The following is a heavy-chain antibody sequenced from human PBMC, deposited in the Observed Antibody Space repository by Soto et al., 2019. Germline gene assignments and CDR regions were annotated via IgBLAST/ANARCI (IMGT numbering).Heavy chain of an antibody. CDR3: ARHLEFNWNSYLYGMDV. J-gene: IGHJ6*02. D-gene: IGHD1-20*01. Sequence: QVQMQESGPGLLKPSETLSLTCSVSGGSIGSSSHFWGWIRQPPGKSLEWIGSIYYSGDTYYNPSLQSRVTISMDTAKNQFSPKLISLSVADTAVYYCARHLEFNWNSYLYGMDVWGQGTTVTVSS. V-gene: IGHV4-39*01. CDR2: IYYSGDT. CDR1: GGSIGSSSHF.